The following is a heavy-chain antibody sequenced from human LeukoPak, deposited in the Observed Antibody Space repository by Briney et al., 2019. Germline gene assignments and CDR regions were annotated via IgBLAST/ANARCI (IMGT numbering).Heavy chain of an antibody. D-gene: IGHD3-22*01. CDR3: ARDSYYYDSSCYSDY. CDR2: ISSSSRYI. J-gene: IGHJ4*02. Sequence: GGSLRLSCAASGVTFSSYSMNWVRQAPGKGLEWVSSISSSSRYIYYADSVKGRFTISRDNAKNSLYLQINSLRAEDTAVYYCARDSYYYDSSCYSDYWGQGTLVTVSS. V-gene: IGHV3-21*01. CDR1: GVTFSSYS.